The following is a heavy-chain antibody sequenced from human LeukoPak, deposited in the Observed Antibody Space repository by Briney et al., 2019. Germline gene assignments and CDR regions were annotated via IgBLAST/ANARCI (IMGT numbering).Heavy chain of an antibody. J-gene: IGHJ4*02. CDR1: GFTFDDYA. V-gene: IGHV3-9*03. Sequence: GGSLRLSCTASGFTFDDYAMHWVRQAPGKGLEWVSGISWNSGSIGYADSVKGRFTISRDNAKNSLYLQMNSLRAEDMALYYCAKGYCSSTSCYPFDYWGQGTLVTVSS. CDR2: ISWNSGSI. CDR3: AKGYCSSTSCYPFDY. D-gene: IGHD2-2*01.